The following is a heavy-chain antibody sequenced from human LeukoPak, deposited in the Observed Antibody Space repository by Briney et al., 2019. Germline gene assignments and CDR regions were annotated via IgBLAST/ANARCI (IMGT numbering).Heavy chain of an antibody. Sequence: GGSLRLSCAASGFTFSSYAMSWVRQAPGKGLEWVSAISGSGGSTYYADSVKGRFTISRDNSKNTLYLQMNSLRAEDTAVYHCAKAMFYDSSGYLEDYGMDVWGQGTTVTVSS. CDR1: GFTFSSYA. V-gene: IGHV3-23*01. D-gene: IGHD3-22*01. J-gene: IGHJ6*02. CDR2: ISGSGGST. CDR3: AKAMFYDSSGYLEDYGMDV.